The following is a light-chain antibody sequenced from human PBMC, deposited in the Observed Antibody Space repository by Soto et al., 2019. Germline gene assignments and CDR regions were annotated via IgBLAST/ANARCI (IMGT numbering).Light chain of an antibody. V-gene: IGLV2-11*01. J-gene: IGLJ1*01. CDR2: DVS. CDR3: CSYAGSPYV. Sequence: QSVPTQPRSVSGXPGQSVTISCTGTSSDVGEYDYVSWYQQHPGKAPKLMIFDVSERPSGVPDRFSGSKTGNTASLTISGLQAEDEADYYCCSYAGSPYVFGTGTKLTVL. CDR1: SSDVGEYDY.